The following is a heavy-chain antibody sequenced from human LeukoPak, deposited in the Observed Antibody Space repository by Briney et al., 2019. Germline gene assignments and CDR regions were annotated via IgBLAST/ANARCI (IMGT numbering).Heavy chain of an antibody. D-gene: IGHD2-15*01. V-gene: IGHV4-59*01. Sequence: PSETLSLTCTVSGDSISSFYWRWIRQPPGKGLEWIGYISYSGSTNYNPSLKSRVTISVDTSKNQFSLKLASVTAADTAVYYCARGVVAAPQTFDYWGQGTLVTVSS. J-gene: IGHJ4*02. CDR1: GDSISSFY. CDR3: ARGVVAAPQTFDY. CDR2: ISYSGST.